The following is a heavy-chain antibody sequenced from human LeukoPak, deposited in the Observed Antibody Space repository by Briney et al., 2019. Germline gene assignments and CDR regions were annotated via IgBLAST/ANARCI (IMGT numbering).Heavy chain of an antibody. J-gene: IGHJ4*02. D-gene: IGHD3-22*01. CDR1: GYTLTELS. V-gene: IGHV1-24*01. CDR2: FDPEDGET. CDR3: ATGPIVVIRSFDY. Sequence: ASVKVSCKFSGYTLTELSMHWVGQAAGKGLEGMGGFDPEDGETIYAQKFRGRVTMTEDTSTDTEYMELSSLRSEDTAVYYCATGPIVVIRSFDYWGQGTLVTVSS.